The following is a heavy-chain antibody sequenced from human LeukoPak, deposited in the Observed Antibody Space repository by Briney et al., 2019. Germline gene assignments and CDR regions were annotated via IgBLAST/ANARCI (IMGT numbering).Heavy chain of an antibody. Sequence: PSETLSLTCTVSGGSISSYYWSWIRQPPGKGLDWIGYIYYSGSTNYNPSLKSRVTISVDTSKNQFSLKLSSVTAADTAVYYCARRRGATYYYDSSGYGRRPGGFRVYDYWGQGTLVTVSS. CDR3: ARRRGATYYYDSSGYGRRPGGFRVYDY. J-gene: IGHJ4*02. CDR2: IYYSGST. CDR1: GGSISSYY. D-gene: IGHD3-22*01. V-gene: IGHV4-59*12.